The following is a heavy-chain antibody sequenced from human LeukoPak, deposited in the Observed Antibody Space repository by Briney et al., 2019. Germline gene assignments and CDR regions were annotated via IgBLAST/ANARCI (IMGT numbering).Heavy chain of an antibody. CDR2: VDPEDGET. CDR3: ARLPATYYDYVWGSYEDGYFDY. V-gene: IGHV1-69-2*01. J-gene: IGHJ4*02. Sequence: ASVKVSCKVSGYTFTDYYMHWVQQAPGKGLEWMGLVDPEDGETIYAEKFQGRVTITADTSTDTAYMELSSLRSEDTAVYYCARLPATYYDYVWGSYEDGYFDYWGQGTLVTVSS. D-gene: IGHD3-16*01. CDR1: GYTFTDYY.